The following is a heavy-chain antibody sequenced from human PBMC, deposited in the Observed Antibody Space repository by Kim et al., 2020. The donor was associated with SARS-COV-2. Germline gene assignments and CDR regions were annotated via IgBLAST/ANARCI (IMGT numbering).Heavy chain of an antibody. J-gene: IGHJ4*02. D-gene: IGHD6-13*01. CDR2: ISYDGSNK. CDR3: AREGGSSWFDY. CDR1: GFTFSSYG. Sequence: GGSLRLSCAAFGFTFSSYGMYWVRQAPGKGLEWVAVISYDGSNKYYVDSVRGRFTISRDNSKNTLYLQMNSLRAEDTPVYYCAREGGSSWFDYWGQGTLVTVSS. V-gene: IGHV3-30*03.